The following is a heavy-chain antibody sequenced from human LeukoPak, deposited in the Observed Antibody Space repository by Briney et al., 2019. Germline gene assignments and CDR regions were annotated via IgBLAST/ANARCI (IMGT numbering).Heavy chain of an antibody. CDR2: FDPKEGER. CDR1: GDTLTKLS. J-gene: IGHJ4*01. V-gene: IGHV1-24*01. D-gene: IGHD3-10*01. Sequence: ASVKVSCKVSGDTLTKLSMHWVRQAPGKGLEWMGGFDPKEGERVYAQNFQGRFTMTEDTSSGTAYMELNSLRSEDTAVYYCTTREIVVEPAQTSMVRGVLWRSDFWGHGTLVTVSS. CDR3: TTREIVVEPAQTSMVRGVLWRSDF.